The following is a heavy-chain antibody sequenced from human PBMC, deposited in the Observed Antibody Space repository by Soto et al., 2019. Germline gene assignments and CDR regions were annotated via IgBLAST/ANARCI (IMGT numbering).Heavy chain of an antibody. D-gene: IGHD1-7*01. CDR2: IYHSGST. Sequence: QLQLQESGSGLVKPSQTLSLTCAVSGGSVSRGGDSGSWIRQPPGKGLEWSGYIYHSGSTHYNPTLRSRDTIQGDRSKNQYSLKRSSVTAAGTAVYYGARTESGTFDPWGQGNLGTVSS. J-gene: IGHJ5*02. V-gene: IGHV4-30-2*01. CDR3: ARTESGTFDP. CDR1: GGSVSRGGDS.